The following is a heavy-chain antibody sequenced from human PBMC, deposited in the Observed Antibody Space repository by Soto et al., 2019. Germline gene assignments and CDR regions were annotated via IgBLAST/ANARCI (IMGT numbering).Heavy chain of an antibody. V-gene: IGHV1-18*01. Sequence: QVQLVQSGAEVKKPGASVKLSCKASGYTFTTYAISWMRQAPGQGLEWMGWLRTYDGHTDYAQNLQGRVTMTTDTSTNTAYMELRSLRSDDTAVYYCARDRLHTSSSITFDYWGQGALVTVSS. D-gene: IGHD6-6*01. J-gene: IGHJ4*02. CDR3: ARDRLHTSSSITFDY. CDR2: LRTYDGHT. CDR1: GYTFTTYA.